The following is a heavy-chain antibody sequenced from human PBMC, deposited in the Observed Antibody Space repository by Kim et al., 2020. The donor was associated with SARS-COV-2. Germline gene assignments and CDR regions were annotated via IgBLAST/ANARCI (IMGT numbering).Heavy chain of an antibody. V-gene: IGHV4-59*01. CDR3: ARGDGDYDY. Sequence: SETLSLTCTVSGGSISSYYWSWIRQPPGKGLEWIGYIYYSGSTNYNPSLKSRVTISVDTSKNQFSLKLSSVTAADTAVYYCARGDGDYDYWGQGTLVTVSS. J-gene: IGHJ4*02. D-gene: IGHD5-12*01. CDR1: GGSISSYY. CDR2: IYYSGST.